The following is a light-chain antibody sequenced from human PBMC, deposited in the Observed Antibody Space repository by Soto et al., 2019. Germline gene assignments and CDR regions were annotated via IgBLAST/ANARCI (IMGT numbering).Light chain of an antibody. CDR2: SNY. J-gene: IGLJ1*01. CDR1: SSNIGSNT. CDR3: AASDDSLNGHYV. V-gene: IGLV1-44*01. Sequence: QSALTQPPSASVTPGQRVTISCSGSSSNIGSNTVNWYQHLPGTAPKLLIYSNYQRPSGVPDRFSGSKSGTSASLVISGLQYEDEVDYYCAASDDSLNGHYVFGTGTKVTVL.